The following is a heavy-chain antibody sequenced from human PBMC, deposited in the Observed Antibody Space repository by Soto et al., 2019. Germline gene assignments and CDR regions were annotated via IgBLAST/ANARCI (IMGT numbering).Heavy chain of an antibody. Sequence: PSETLSLTCSVSGGSVSNKTYYWSWIRQPPGKRLEWIGYVYYSGTTYYNPSLMSRVTMSVDTSKNQFSLKVTSATAADTAVYFCVRVYGRSSCFFDSWGQGTLVTVSS. J-gene: IGHJ4*02. CDR3: VRVYGRSSCFFDS. CDR1: GGSVSNKTYY. CDR2: VYYSGTT. D-gene: IGHD6-6*01. V-gene: IGHV4-61*01.